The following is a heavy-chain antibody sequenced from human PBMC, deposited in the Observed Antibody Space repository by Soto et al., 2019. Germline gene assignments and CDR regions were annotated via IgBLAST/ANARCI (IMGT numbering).Heavy chain of an antibody. Sequence: VQLLESGGGLVQPGGSLRLSCAASGFTFSSYAMSWVRQAPGKGLEWVSAISGSGGSTYYADSVKGRFTISRDNSKNTLYLQMNSLRAEDTAVYYCAKGRALGYCSGGSCLDYRGQGTLVTVSS. CDR2: ISGSGGST. CDR1: GFTFSSYA. V-gene: IGHV3-23*01. CDR3: AKGRALGYCSGGSCLDY. J-gene: IGHJ4*02. D-gene: IGHD2-15*01.